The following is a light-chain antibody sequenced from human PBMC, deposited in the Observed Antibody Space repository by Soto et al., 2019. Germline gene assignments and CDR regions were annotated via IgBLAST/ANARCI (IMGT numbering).Light chain of an antibody. J-gene: IGKJ4*01. V-gene: IGKV3-15*01. CDR1: QSVRSN. CDR2: GAS. CDR3: HQYNNWPASLT. Sequence: EIVMTQSPATLSVSPGERAILSCRASQSVRSNLAWYQQKPGQAPRLLIYGASTRATGIPARFSGSGSGTEFALTISILQSEDLAVYYCHQYNNWPASLTFGGGTRVEIK.